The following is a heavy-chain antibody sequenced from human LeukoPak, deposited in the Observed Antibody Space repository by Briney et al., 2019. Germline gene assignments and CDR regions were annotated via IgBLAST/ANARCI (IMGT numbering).Heavy chain of an antibody. CDR1: GFTFSSYW. CDR2: IKQDGSEK. Sequence: GGSLRLSCAASGFTFSSYWMSWVRQAPGKGLEWVANIKQDGSEKYYVDSVKGRFTISRDNAKNSLYLQMNSLRAEDTAVYYCARQAFYDYVWGSYRYTREPNFDYWGQGTLVTVSS. CDR3: ARQAFYDYVWGSYRYTREPNFDY. D-gene: IGHD3-16*02. V-gene: IGHV3-7*01. J-gene: IGHJ4*02.